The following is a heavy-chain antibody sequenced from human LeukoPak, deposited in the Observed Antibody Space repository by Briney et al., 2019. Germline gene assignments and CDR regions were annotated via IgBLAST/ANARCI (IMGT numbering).Heavy chain of an antibody. CDR1: GDSINSAGDL. J-gene: IGHJ5*02. Sequence: PSETLSLTCSVSGDSINSAGDLWGWTRQLPGKGLEWIGYIRNGGFTNYNPSLKSRMTMSIDRSKNQVYLNVISVTAADTAVYYCARQYNYLFDPWGRGTLVIVSS. CDR3: ARQYNYLFDP. V-gene: IGHV4-31*03. CDR2: IRNGGFT. D-gene: IGHD5-12*01.